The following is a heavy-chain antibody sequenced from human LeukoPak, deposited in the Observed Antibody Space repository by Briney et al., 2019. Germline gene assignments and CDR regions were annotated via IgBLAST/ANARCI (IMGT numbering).Heavy chain of an antibody. V-gene: IGHV3-23*01. CDR3: AKSILASDYYFYAMDV. J-gene: IGHJ6*02. CDR2: SRGSGGST. CDR1: GLPFISYA. Sequence: PGGSLRLSCAASGLPFISYAMSWVRQAPGKGLEWVSVSRGSGGSTHYADSVKGRFTISRDNSKSTLYLQMNSLRAKDTAVYYCAKSILASDYYFYAMDVWGQGTTVTVSS. D-gene: IGHD2-21*01.